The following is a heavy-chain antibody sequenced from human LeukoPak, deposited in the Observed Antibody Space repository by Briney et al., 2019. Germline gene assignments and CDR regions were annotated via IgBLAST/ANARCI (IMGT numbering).Heavy chain of an antibody. CDR3: AKIVAGNFDY. Sequence: PGGSLRLSCAASGFTVSSNYMSWVRQAPGKGLEWVSAISGSGGSTYYADSVKGRFTISRDNSKNTLYLQMNSLRAEDTAVYYCAKIVAGNFDYWGQGTLVTVSS. CDR1: GFTVSSNY. D-gene: IGHD5-12*01. J-gene: IGHJ4*02. V-gene: IGHV3-23*01. CDR2: ISGSGGST.